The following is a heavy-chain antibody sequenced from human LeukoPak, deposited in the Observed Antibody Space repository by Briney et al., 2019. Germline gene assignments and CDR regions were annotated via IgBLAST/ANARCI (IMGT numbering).Heavy chain of an antibody. CDR1: GGSISSYY. D-gene: IGHD5-12*01. CDR2: IHYSGAT. Sequence: SETLSLTCTVSGGSISSYYWSWTRQPPGKELEWIGYIHYSGATSYNPSLRSRLTISIDTSKNHFSLRLSSVTAADTAEYFCSRGGWSMDLWGKGTTVTVSS. J-gene: IGHJ6*03. CDR3: SRGGWSMDL. V-gene: IGHV4-59*08.